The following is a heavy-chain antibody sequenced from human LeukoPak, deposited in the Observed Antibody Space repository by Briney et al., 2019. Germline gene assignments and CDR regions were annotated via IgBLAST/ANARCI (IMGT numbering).Heavy chain of an antibody. CDR3: AREFGHNRWYFGY. CDR1: GFTFRTYS. V-gene: IGHV3-30*03. Sequence: GRSLRLSCAASGFTFRTYSIHWVRQAPGKGLEWVTVVSADGRTQLYSDSVKGRFTVSRDNSLNTLHLQMNSLKTEDTAVYYCAREFGHNRWYFGYWGQGALVTVSS. D-gene: IGHD5-24*01. J-gene: IGHJ4*02. CDR2: VSADGRTQ.